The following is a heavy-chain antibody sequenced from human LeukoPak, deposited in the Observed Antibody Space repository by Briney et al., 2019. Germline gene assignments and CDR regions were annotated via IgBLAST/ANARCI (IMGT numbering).Heavy chain of an antibody. J-gene: IGHJ4*02. Sequence: PSETLSLTCTVSGGSISSSSYYWGWIRQPPGKGLEWIGSIYYSGSTYYNPSLKSRVTISVDTSKNQFSLKLSSVTAADTAVYYCARDSRYCSSTSCSEGDYWGQGTLVTVPS. CDR2: IYYSGST. V-gene: IGHV4-39*07. D-gene: IGHD2-2*01. CDR1: GGSISSSSYY. CDR3: ARDSRYCSSTSCSEGDY.